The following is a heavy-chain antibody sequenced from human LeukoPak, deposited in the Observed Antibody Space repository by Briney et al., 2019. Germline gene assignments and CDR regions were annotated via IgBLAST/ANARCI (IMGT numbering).Heavy chain of an antibody. CDR2: ISSSSSTI. D-gene: IGHD5-18*01. J-gene: IGHJ4*02. CDR1: GFTFSSYS. CDR3: ARGYTYGAY. Sequence: PGGSLRLSCAASGFTFSSYSMNWVRQAPGKGLEWVSYISSSSSTIYYADSVKGRFTFSRDNAKNSLYLQMNSLRAEDTAVYYCARGYTYGAYWGQGTLVTVSS. V-gene: IGHV3-48*04.